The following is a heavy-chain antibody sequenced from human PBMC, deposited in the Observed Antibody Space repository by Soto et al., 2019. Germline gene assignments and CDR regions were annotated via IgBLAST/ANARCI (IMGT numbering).Heavy chain of an antibody. CDR3: ARVFTGVYYYDSSGYYYYWFDP. CDR1: GGSFSGYY. J-gene: IGHJ5*02. D-gene: IGHD3-22*01. V-gene: IGHV4-34*01. CDR2: INHSVST. Sequence: SETLSLTCAVYGGSFSGYYWSWIRQPPGKGLEWIGEINHSVSTNYNPSLKSRVTISVDTSKNQFSLKLSSVTAADTAVYYCARVFTGVYYYDSSGYYYYWFDPWGQGTLVTVSS.